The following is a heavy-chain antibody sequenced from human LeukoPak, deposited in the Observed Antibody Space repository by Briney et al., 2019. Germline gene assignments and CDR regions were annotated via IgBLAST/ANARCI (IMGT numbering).Heavy chain of an antibody. J-gene: IGHJ3*02. CDR1: GGSISSSSYY. V-gene: IGHV4-39*07. D-gene: IGHD6-13*01. Sequence: SETLSLTCTVSGGSISSSSYYWGWIRQPPGKGLEWIGEIYHSGSTNYNPSLKSRVTISVDKSKNQFSLKLSSVTAADTAVYYCARDRIAAAGRAFDIWGQGTMVTVSS. CDR3: ARDRIAAAGRAFDI. CDR2: IYHSGST.